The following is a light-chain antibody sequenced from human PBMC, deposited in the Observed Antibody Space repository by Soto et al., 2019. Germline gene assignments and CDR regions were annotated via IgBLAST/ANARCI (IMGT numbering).Light chain of an antibody. CDR3: QQYGESPLT. V-gene: IGKV3-20*01. Sequence: EIVLTQSPGTLSLSPGERATLSCRASQSISDSYLAWYQQKPGQAPRLLIYGASSRATGVPDRFSGRGSGTDFTLTISRLESEDFAVYYCQQYGESPLTFGPGTKVDFK. J-gene: IGKJ3*01. CDR1: QSISDSY. CDR2: GAS.